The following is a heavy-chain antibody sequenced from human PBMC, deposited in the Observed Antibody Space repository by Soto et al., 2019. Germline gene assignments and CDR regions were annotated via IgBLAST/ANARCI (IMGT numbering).Heavy chain of an antibody. Sequence: EVQLLESGGGLVQPGGSLRLSCAASGFTFSSYAMSWVRQAPGKGLEWVSAISGSGGSTYYADSVKGRFTISRDNSKNTLYLQMNSRRAEDTAVYYCAKDRGRWLHLIDYWGQGTLVTVSS. D-gene: IGHD3-16*01. CDR1: GFTFSSYA. CDR2: ISGSGGST. V-gene: IGHV3-23*01. CDR3: AKDRGRWLHLIDY. J-gene: IGHJ4*02.